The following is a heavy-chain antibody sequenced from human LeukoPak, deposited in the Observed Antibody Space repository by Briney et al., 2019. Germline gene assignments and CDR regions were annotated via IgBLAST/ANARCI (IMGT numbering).Heavy chain of an antibody. D-gene: IGHD5-24*01. J-gene: IGHJ6*02. Sequence: GASVKVSCKASGGTFSSYAISWVRQAPGQGLEWMGRIIPILGIANYAQKFQGRVTITADKSTSTAYMELSSLRSEDTAVYYCARPDGYGDYYYYGMDVWGQGTTVTVSS. CDR1: GGTFSSYA. CDR3: ARPDGYGDYYYYGMDV. CDR2: IIPILGIA. V-gene: IGHV1-69*04.